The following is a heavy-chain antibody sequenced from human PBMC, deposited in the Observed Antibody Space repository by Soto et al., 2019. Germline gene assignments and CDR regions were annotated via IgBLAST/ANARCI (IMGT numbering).Heavy chain of an antibody. Sequence: GASVKVSCKASGYTFSGYYMHWVRQAPGQGLEWMGWINTLSGDTSFPQKFQGRLAMTRDTSIDTAFMEVSRLTSDDTAIYYCARSLLKVILPLGYWGQGTLVTVSS. J-gene: IGHJ4*02. CDR2: INTLSGDT. CDR1: GYTFSGYY. CDR3: ARSLLKVILPLGY. D-gene: IGHD3-3*02. V-gene: IGHV1-2*02.